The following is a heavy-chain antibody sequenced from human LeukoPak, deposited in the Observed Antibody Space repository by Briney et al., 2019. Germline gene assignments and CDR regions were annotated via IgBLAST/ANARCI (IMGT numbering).Heavy chain of an antibody. CDR1: GFTFSSDW. V-gene: IGHV3-74*03. CDR2: ISSDGSGT. Sequence: GGSLRLSCAASGFTFSSDWMHWVRQAPGQGLVWVSRISSDGSGTKYADSVKGGITISRDNTKNTLSLQMNSLRAEDSAVYYCARAITGTWNVMDVWGQGTTATVSS. D-gene: IGHD1-7*01. J-gene: IGHJ6*02. CDR3: ARAITGTWNVMDV.